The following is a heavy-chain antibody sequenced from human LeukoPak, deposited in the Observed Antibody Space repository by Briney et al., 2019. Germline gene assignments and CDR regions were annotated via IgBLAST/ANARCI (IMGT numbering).Heavy chain of an antibody. V-gene: IGHV3-74*01. CDR2: INSDGSRT. J-gene: IGHJ4*02. D-gene: IGHD5-24*01. CDR3: ARAGGDVYNNDYFHY. Sequence: GGSLRLSCAASGFTFSSYWMHWVRQAPGKGLVWVSRINSDGSRTSYADSVMGRFTISRDNAKNTLYLQMNSLRAEDTAVHYCARAGGDVYNNDYFHYWGQGTLVTVSS. CDR1: GFTFSSYW.